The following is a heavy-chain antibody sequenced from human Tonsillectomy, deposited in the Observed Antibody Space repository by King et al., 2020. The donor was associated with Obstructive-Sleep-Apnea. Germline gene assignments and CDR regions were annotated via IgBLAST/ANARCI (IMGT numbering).Heavy chain of an antibody. CDR3: ARAPFGYFDL. V-gene: IGHV3-74*01. CDR2: INSDGSTT. J-gene: IGHJ2*01. D-gene: IGHD3-10*01. Sequence: VQLVESGGGLVQPGGSLRLSCAASGFTFSTYWMHWVRQAPGKGLVWVSRINSDGSTTSYADSVKGQFTIYRDNAKDTLYLQMNSLRAEDTAVYYCARAPFGYFDLWGRGTLVTVSS. CDR1: GFTFSTYW.